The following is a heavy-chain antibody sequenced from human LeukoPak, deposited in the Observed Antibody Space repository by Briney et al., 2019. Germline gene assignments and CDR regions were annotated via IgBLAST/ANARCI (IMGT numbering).Heavy chain of an antibody. Sequence: GGSLRLSCAASGFTFSSYWMSWVRQAPGKGLEWVANIKQDGSEKYYVDSVKGRFTISRDNAKNSLYLQMNSLRAEDTAVYYCAKDQPLTVLRYFDWLSNFDYWGQGTLVTVSS. CDR2: IKQDGSEK. J-gene: IGHJ4*02. CDR3: AKDQPLTVLRYFDWLSNFDY. V-gene: IGHV3-7*01. CDR1: GFTFSSYW. D-gene: IGHD3-9*01.